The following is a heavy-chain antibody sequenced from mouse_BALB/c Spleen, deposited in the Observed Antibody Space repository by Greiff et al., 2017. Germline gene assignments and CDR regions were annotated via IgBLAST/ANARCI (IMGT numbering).Heavy chain of an antibody. CDR1: GFTFSSYA. CDR2: ISSGGST. J-gene: IGHJ1*01. D-gene: IGHD1-1*01. Sequence: EVKLVEPGGGLVKPGGSLKLSCAASGFTFSSYAMSWVRQTPEKRLEWVASISSGGSTYYPDSVKGRFTISRDNARNILYLQMSSLRSEVTAVYYCAREEEIQYYGLYFDDWGAGTTVTVSS. CDR3: AREEEIQYYGLYFDD. V-gene: IGHV5-6-5*01.